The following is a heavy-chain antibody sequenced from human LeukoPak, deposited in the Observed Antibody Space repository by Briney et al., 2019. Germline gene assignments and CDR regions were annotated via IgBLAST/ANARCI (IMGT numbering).Heavy chain of an antibody. CDR1: GGTFSSYA. J-gene: IGHJ4*02. V-gene: IGHV1-2*04. CDR2: INPNSGGT. D-gene: IGHD6-19*01. CDR3: ARGSSTSRIAVAGTRYYFDY. Sequence: WASVKVSCKASGGTFSSYAISWVRQAPGQGLEWMGWINPNSGGTNYAQKFQGWVTMTRGTSISTAYMELSRLRSDDTAVYYCARGSSTSRIAVAGTRYYFDYWGQGTLVTVSS.